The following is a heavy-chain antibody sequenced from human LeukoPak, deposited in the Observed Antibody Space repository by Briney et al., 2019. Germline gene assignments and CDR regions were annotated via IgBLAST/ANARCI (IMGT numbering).Heavy chain of an antibody. D-gene: IGHD6-13*01. CDR2: IWYDGSNK. J-gene: IGHJ4*02. Sequence: GRSLRLSCAASGFTFSSYGMHWVRQAPVKGLEWVAVIWYDGSNKYYADSVKGRFTISRDNSKNTLYLQMNSLRAEDTAVYYCARDHAIYRSSWSLDYWGQGTLVTVSS. CDR3: ARDHAIYRSSWSLDY. V-gene: IGHV3-33*01. CDR1: GFTFSSYG.